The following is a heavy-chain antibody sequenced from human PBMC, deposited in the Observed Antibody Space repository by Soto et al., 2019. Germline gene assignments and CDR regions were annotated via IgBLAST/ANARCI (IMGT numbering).Heavy chain of an antibody. D-gene: IGHD2-2*01. CDR3: ARSRGPQYCSSTSCYAKDAFDI. CDR2: IIPIFGTA. J-gene: IGHJ3*02. CDR1: GGTFSSYA. V-gene: IGHV1-69*01. Sequence: QVQLVQSRAEVKKPGSSVKVSCKASGGTFSSYAISWVRQAPGQGLEWMGGIIPIFGTANYAQKFQGRVTITADESTSTAYMELSSLRSEDTAVYYCARSRGPQYCSSTSCYAKDAFDIWGQGTMVTVSS.